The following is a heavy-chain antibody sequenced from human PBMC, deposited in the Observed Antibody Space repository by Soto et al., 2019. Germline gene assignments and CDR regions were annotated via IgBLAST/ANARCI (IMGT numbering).Heavy chain of an antibody. CDR1: GFTFSNAW. J-gene: IGHJ4*02. D-gene: IGHD6-19*01. Sequence: GGSLRLSCAASGFTFSNAWMSWVRQAPGKGLEWVGRIKSKTDGGTTDYAAPVKGRFTISRDDSKNTLYLQMNSLKTEDTAVYYCTTAGSGWYPYYFDYWGQGTLVTVSS. V-gene: IGHV3-15*01. CDR3: TTAGSGWYPYYFDY. CDR2: IKSKTDGGTT.